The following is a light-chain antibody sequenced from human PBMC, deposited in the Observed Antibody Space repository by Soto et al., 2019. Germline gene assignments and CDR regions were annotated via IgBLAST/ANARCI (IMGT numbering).Light chain of an antibody. J-gene: IGKJ4*01. V-gene: IGKV3-11*01. CDR2: DAS. CDR1: QSVSSY. Sequence: EIVLTQSPATLSLSPGERATLSCRASQSVSSYLAWYQQKPGQAPRLLIYDASNRATGIPARFSGSGSGTDFTLITSSLEPVDFAVYYCQQRSNWRMTFGGGTKVEIK. CDR3: QQRSNWRMT.